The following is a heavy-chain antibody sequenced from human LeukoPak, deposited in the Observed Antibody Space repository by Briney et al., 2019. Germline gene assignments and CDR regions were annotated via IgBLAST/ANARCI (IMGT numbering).Heavy chain of an antibody. Sequence: GGSLRLSCAASGFTFSSYAMSWVRQAPGKGLEWVSAISGSGGSTYYADSVKGRFTISRDNSKNTLYLQMNSLRAEDTAVYYCAKVVGDSSGYYPFEYYLDYWGQGTLVTVSS. CDR3: AKVVGDSSGYYPFEYYLDY. J-gene: IGHJ4*02. CDR1: GFTFSSYA. CDR2: ISGSGGST. V-gene: IGHV3-23*01. D-gene: IGHD3-22*01.